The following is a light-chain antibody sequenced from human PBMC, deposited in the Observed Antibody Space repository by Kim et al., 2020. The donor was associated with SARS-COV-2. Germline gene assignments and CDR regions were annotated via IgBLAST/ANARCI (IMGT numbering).Light chain of an antibody. J-gene: IGLJ2*01. Sequence: SELTQDPAVSVALGQTVRITCQGDSLRRYYASWYQQKPGQAPVLVIYGKNNRPTGIPDRFSGSSSGNTASLTITGAQAEEEADYYCKSRDSSGKVVFGGGTQLTDL. V-gene: IGLV3-19*01. CDR3: KSRDSSGKVV. CDR1: SLRRYY. CDR2: GKN.